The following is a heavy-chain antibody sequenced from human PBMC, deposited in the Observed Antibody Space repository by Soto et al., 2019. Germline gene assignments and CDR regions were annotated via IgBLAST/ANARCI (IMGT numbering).Heavy chain of an antibody. V-gene: IGHV4-59*08. CDR1: GGSISDYY. Sequence: QVQLQESGPGLVKPSETLSLTCTVSGGSISDYYWSWFRQAPGKGLDWIGYVYYSGSTNYNPSLQSRATISVDTSKNQFSLKLSSVTAADTAVYYCARQAIDWGQGTLVTVSS. CDR3: ARQAID. J-gene: IGHJ4*02. CDR2: VYYSGST.